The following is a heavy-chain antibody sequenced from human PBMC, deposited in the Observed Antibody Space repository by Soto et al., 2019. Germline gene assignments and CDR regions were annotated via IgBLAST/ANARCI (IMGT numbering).Heavy chain of an antibody. D-gene: IGHD6-6*01. CDR3: ARKSRSSSWFDP. CDR1: GYTFFTYV. CDR2: ISTYDGNT. V-gene: IGHV1-18*01. J-gene: IGHJ5*02. Sequence: QVQLVQSGAEVKKPGASVKVSCKASGYTFFTYVITWVRQAPGQGLEWMGAISTYDGNTDYPQKLQGRVTMTTDTSTRTAYMELRSLRSVDTAVYYCARKSRSSSWFDPWGQGTLVPGSS.